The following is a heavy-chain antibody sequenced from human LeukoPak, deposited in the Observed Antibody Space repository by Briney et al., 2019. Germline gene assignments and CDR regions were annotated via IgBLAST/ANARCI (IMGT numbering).Heavy chain of an antibody. V-gene: IGHV4-59*01. Sequence: SETLSLTCTVSGGSINTYYWSWIRQPPGKGPEWLGYIYYSGSTKYNPSLKSRVTISVDTSKNQFSLRLNSVTTADTAVYYCARAPYYDIWSGYSDNYFDPWGQGTLVTVSS. CDR2: IYYSGST. D-gene: IGHD3-3*01. CDR1: GGSINTYY. CDR3: ARAPYYDIWSGYSDNYFDP. J-gene: IGHJ5*02.